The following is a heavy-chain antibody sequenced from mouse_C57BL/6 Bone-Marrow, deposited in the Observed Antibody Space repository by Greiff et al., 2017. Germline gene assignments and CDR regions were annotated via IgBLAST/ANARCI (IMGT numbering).Heavy chain of an antibody. D-gene: IGHD1-1*01. CDR1: GYAFSSYW. Sequence: VQLQQSGAELVKPGASVKISCKASGYAFSSYWMNWVKQRPGKGLEWIGQIYPGDGDTNYNGKFKGKATLTADKSSSTAYMQLSSLTSEDSVVYFCARWGSSPAWFAYWGQGTLVTVSA. CDR3: ARWGSSPAWFAY. J-gene: IGHJ3*01. V-gene: IGHV1-80*01. CDR2: IYPGDGDT.